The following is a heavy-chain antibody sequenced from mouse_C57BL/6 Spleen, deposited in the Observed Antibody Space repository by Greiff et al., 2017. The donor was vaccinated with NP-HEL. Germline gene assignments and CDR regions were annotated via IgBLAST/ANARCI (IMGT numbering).Heavy chain of an antibody. CDR2: IDPSDSYT. J-gene: IGHJ4*01. CDR3: ARGGDGYPYAMDY. D-gene: IGHD2-3*01. CDR1: GYTFTSYW. V-gene: IGHV1-69*01. Sequence: QVQLQQPGAELVMPGASVKLSCKASGYTFTSYWMHWVKQRPGQGLEWIGEIDPSDSYTNYNQKFKGKSTLTVDKSSSTAYMQLSSLTSEDSAVYYGARGGDGYPYAMDYWGQGTSVTVSS.